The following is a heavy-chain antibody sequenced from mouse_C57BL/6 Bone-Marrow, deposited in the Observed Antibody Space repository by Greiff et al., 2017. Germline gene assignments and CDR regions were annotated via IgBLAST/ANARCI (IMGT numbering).Heavy chain of an antibody. J-gene: IGHJ3*01. CDR2: IYPRSGNT. Sequence: VQLQQSGAGLARPGASVKLSCKASGYTFTSYGISWVKQRTGQGLEWIGEIYPRSGNTYYNDKFKGKATLTADKSSSTAYMELRRLTSEDSAVYFCASYAAGFAYWGQGTLVTVSA. V-gene: IGHV1-81*01. D-gene: IGHD6-5*01. CDR3: ASYAAGFAY. CDR1: GYTFTSYG.